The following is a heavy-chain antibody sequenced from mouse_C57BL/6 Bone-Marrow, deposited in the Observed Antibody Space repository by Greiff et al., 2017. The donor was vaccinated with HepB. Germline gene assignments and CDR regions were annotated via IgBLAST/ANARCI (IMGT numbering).Heavy chain of an antibody. Sequence: VQLQQSGAELARPGASVKLSCKASGYTFTSYGISWVKQRTGQGLEWIGEIYPRSGNTYYNEKFKGKATLTAEKSSSTAYMELRSLTSEDSAVYFCARPFYGSSYWYFDVWGTGTTVTVSS. CDR1: GYTFTSYG. CDR3: ARPFYGSSYWYFDV. CDR2: IYPRSGNT. D-gene: IGHD1-1*01. V-gene: IGHV1-81*01. J-gene: IGHJ1*03.